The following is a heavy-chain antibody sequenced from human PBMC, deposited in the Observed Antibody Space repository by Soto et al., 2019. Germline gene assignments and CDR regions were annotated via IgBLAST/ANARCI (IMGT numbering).Heavy chain of an antibody. Sequence: TGGSLRLSCGASGFTFSSYAMRWVRQAPGKGLEWVSAISGSGDSTYYADSVKGRFTISRDNSKNTLYLQMNSLRAEDTAVYYCARRGSGSYYDYWGQGTLVTVSS. CDR1: GFTFSSYA. CDR2: ISGSGDST. CDR3: ARRGSGSYYDY. J-gene: IGHJ4*02. D-gene: IGHD1-26*01. V-gene: IGHV3-23*01.